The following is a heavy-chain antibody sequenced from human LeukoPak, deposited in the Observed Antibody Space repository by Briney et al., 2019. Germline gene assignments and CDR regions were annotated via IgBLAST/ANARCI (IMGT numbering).Heavy chain of an antibody. V-gene: IGHV1-18*01. CDR1: GYTFTSYG. Sequence: GSVKVSCKPSGYTFTSYGISCVRQAPGQGLEWMGWISAYNGNTNYAQNLQGKVTMTRDTSTSTGYMEVRSMRSDETAVYYGARGSAGGGRGYSYGLDYWGQGTLVTVSS. D-gene: IGHD5-18*01. J-gene: IGHJ4*02. CDR2: ISAYNGNT. CDR3: ARGSAGGGRGYSYGLDY.